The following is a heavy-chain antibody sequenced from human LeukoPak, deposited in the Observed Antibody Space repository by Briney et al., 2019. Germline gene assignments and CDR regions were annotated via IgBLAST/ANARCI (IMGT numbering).Heavy chain of an antibody. V-gene: IGHV3-48*02. CDR2: IGSSGSPT. Sequence: GGSLRLSCAASGFAFSSYNMNWVRQAPGKGLEWISYIGSSGSPTHYADSVGGRFTISRDNAKNSLYLQMNSLRDEDKAVYFCARRPYSDTSGRLSDVWGQGTTVTVSS. D-gene: IGHD3-22*01. CDR1: GFAFSSYN. CDR3: ARRPYSDTSGRLSDV. J-gene: IGHJ6*02.